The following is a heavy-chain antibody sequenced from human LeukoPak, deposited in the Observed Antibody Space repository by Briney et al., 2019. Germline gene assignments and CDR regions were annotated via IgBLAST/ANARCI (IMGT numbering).Heavy chain of an antibody. CDR3: ARQPRKVYDFWSGPFDY. D-gene: IGHD3-3*01. V-gene: IGHV4-61*02. CDR1: GGSISSGSYY. CDR2: IYTSGST. Sequence: SRTLSFTCTVSGGSISSGSYYWSWIRQPAGKGLEWIGRIYTSGSTNYNPSLKSRVTISVDTSKNQFSLELSSVTAADTAVYYCARQPRKVYDFWSGPFDYWGQGTLVTVSS. J-gene: IGHJ4*02.